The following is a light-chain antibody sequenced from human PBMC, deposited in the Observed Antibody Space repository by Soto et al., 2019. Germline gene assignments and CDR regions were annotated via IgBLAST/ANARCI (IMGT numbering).Light chain of an antibody. CDR3: CSYAGDKTYV. Sequence: QSVLTQPASVSGSPGQSITISCTVTGSDVRTYNLVSWYQQHPGKVPKLIIYEASKRPSDVSNRFSGSQPGNTASLTVSGLQAEDEADYYCCSYAGDKTYVFGSGTKVTVL. J-gene: IGLJ1*01. CDR1: GSDVRTYNL. CDR2: EAS. V-gene: IGLV2-23*01.